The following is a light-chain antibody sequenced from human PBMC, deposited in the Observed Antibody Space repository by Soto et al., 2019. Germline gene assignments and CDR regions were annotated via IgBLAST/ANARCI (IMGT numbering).Light chain of an antibody. J-gene: IGKJ1*01. CDR1: QDIGRY. V-gene: IGKV1-8*01. CDR3: TLFSNYLRT. CDR2: YAS. Sequence: AIRMINTQYSFSASTGDRVSISCRATQDIGRYLAWFQQIPGKAPKLLMYYASTLPTGVPSRFSGSGSGTDFTLTISDVQSEDFGTYYSTLFSNYLRTFSQVTNVDIK.